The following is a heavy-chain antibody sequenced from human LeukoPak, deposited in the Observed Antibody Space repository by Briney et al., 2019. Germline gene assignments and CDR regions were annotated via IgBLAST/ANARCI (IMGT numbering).Heavy chain of an antibody. Sequence: SETLSLTCTVSGGSISSHYWSWIRQPPGKGLEWIGYIYYSGSTNYNPSLKSRVTISVDTSKNQFSLKLSSVTAADTAVYYCARVSGSAGSSGYHDYWGQGTLVTVSS. D-gene: IGHD3-22*01. V-gene: IGHV4-59*11. CDR1: GGSISSHY. CDR2: IYYSGST. J-gene: IGHJ4*02. CDR3: ARVSGSAGSSGYHDY.